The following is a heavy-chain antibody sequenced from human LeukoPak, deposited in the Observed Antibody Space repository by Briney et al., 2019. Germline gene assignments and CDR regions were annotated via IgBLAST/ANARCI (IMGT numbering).Heavy chain of an antibody. Sequence: GGSLRLSCAASGFTFSNYWMHWVRQAPGKGLVWVSRINSDGSSSSYADSVKGRFTISRDSSKNTLYFQMSSLRAGDTAMYYCTRGRPGYSFDYWGRGTLVTVSS. V-gene: IGHV3-74*01. CDR3: TRGRPGYSFDY. CDR2: INSDGSSS. J-gene: IGHJ4*02. D-gene: IGHD5-18*01. CDR1: GFTFSNYW.